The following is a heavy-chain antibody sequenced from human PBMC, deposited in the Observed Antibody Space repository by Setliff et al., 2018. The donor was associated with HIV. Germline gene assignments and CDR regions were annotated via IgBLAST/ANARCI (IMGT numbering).Heavy chain of an antibody. V-gene: IGHV4-39*01. CDR1: GGSISSSSYY. CDR3: TVYNTGSSKDHY. J-gene: IGHJ4*02. D-gene: IGHD2-8*02. Sequence: KPSETLSLTCTVSGGSISSSSYYWGWIRQPPGKGLEWIGSIYYSGSTYYNPSLKSRVTISVDTSKNQFSLKLNSVTAADTAVYYCTVYNTGSSKDHYWGQGTPVTVSS. CDR2: IYYSGST.